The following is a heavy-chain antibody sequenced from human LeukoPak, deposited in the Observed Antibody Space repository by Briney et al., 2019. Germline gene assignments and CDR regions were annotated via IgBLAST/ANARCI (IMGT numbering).Heavy chain of an antibody. D-gene: IGHD6-19*01. CDR3: ASQGGGQWLVLQYFQH. V-gene: IGHV4-39*07. Sequence: PSETLSLTCTVSGGSISSSSYYWGWIRQPPGKGLEWIGSIYYSGSTYYNPSLKSRVTISVDTSKNQFSLKLSSVTAADTAVYYCASQGGGQWLVLQYFQHWGQGTLVTVSS. J-gene: IGHJ1*01. CDR1: GGSISSSSYY. CDR2: IYYSGST.